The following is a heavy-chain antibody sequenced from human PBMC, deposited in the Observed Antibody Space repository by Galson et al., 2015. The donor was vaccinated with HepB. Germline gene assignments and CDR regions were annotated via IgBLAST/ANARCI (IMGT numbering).Heavy chain of an antibody. Sequence: SLRLSCAASGFTFSSYGMHWVRQAPGKGLEWVAVISYDGSNKYYADSVKGRFTISRDNSKNTLYLQMNSLRAEDTAVYYCAKDSSSSAYWGQGTLVTVSS. CDR2: ISYDGSNK. D-gene: IGHD6-13*01. CDR1: GFTFSSYG. J-gene: IGHJ4*02. V-gene: IGHV3-30*18. CDR3: AKDSSSSAY.